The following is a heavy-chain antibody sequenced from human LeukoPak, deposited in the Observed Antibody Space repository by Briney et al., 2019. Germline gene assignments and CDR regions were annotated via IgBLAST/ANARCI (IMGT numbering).Heavy chain of an antibody. D-gene: IGHD6-13*01. CDR3: ARGIPAAGSYYFDY. CDR1: GFTVSSYY. V-gene: IGHV3-66*01. J-gene: IGHJ4*02. Sequence: PGGSLRLSCAASGFTVSSYYMSWVRQAPGKGLEWVSVIYSDGSTYYADSVKGRFTVSRDNSKNTLYLQMNSLRAEDTAVYYCARGIPAAGSYYFDYWGQGTLVTVSS. CDR2: IYSDGST.